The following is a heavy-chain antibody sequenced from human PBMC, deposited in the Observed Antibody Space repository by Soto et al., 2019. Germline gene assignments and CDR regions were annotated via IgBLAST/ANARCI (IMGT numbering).Heavy chain of an antibody. Sequence: PGGSLRVSCAASGFTFSGYSMYWVRQAPGKGLEWVAVISYDGSNKYYADSVKGRFTISRDNSKNTLYLQMNSLRAEDTAVYYCAKGEGNHYYDSSGYYTGWGQGTLVTVSS. CDR2: ISYDGSNK. CDR1: GFTFSGYS. J-gene: IGHJ4*02. CDR3: AKGEGNHYYDSSGYYTG. D-gene: IGHD3-22*01. V-gene: IGHV3-30*18.